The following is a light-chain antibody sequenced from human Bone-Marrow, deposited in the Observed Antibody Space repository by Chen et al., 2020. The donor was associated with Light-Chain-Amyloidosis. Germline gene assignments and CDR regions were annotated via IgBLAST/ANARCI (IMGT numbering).Light chain of an antibody. Sequence: SYELTQPPSLSVSPGPTARITCSGDDLPTKYAYWYQQKPGQAPVLVIHRDTERPSGISERFSGSSSGTTATVKISGVQAEDEADYHCQSADSSGTYEGIFGGGTKLTVL. CDR1: DLPTKY. CDR2: RDT. J-gene: IGLJ2*01. CDR3: QSADSSGTYEGI. V-gene: IGLV3-25*03.